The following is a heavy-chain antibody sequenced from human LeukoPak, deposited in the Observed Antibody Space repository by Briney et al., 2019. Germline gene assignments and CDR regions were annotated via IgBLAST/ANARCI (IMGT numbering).Heavy chain of an antibody. J-gene: IGHJ5*02. CDR1: GYTFTSYG. CDR3: ARASLWFGEGAINWFDP. Sequence: ASVKVSCKASGYTFTSYGISWVRQAPGQGLEWMGWISAYNGNTNYAQKLQGRVTMTTDTSTSTAYMELRSLRSDDTAVYYCARASLWFGEGAINWFDPWGQGTLVTVSS. CDR2: ISAYNGNT. V-gene: IGHV1-18*01. D-gene: IGHD3-10*01.